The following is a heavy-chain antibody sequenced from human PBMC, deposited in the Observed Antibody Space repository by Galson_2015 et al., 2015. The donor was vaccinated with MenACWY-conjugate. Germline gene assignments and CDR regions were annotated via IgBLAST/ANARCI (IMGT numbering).Heavy chain of an antibody. V-gene: IGHV3-7*03. J-gene: IGHJ4*02. CDR2: IKQDGREK. Sequence: SLRLSCAVSGFTFSSYWMSWVRQAPGKGLEWVANIKQDGREKNYVDSVKGRFTISRDNAGNSVYLQMDSLRVEDTAVYYCAGDTRGHFDYWGQGTLVTFSS. CDR1: GFTFSSYW. CDR3: AGDTRGHFDY.